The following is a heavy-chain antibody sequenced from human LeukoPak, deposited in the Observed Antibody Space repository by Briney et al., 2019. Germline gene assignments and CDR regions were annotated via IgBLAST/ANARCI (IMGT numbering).Heavy chain of an antibody. CDR3: TKGLEHNYGYKLDD. Sequence: GGSLRLSCEASGVSLSTYGMHWVRQAPGKGLEWVAVISHDGNNKYYADSVKGRFTISRDNYRNTVFLQMNSLRAEDTAVYYCTKGLEHNYGYKLDDWGQGTLVTVSS. J-gene: IGHJ4*02. CDR1: GVSLSTYG. V-gene: IGHV3-30*18. D-gene: IGHD5-24*01. CDR2: ISHDGNNK.